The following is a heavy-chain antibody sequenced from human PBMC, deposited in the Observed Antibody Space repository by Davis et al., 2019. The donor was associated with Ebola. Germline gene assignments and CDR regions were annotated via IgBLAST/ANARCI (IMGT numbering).Heavy chain of an antibody. D-gene: IGHD6-13*01. J-gene: IGHJ4*02. CDR3: AAPGI. V-gene: IGHV3-30-3*01. CDR2: ISYDGSNK. Sequence: PSETLSLTCAVSGFTFSRYAMHWVRQAPGKGLKWVAVISYDGSNKYYADSVKGRFTISRDNSKNTLYLQMNSLRAEDTAVYYCAAPGIGGQGTLVTVSS. CDR1: GFTFSRYA.